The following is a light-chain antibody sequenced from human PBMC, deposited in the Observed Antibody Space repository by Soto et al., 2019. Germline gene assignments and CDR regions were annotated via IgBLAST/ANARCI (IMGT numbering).Light chain of an antibody. CDR2: GAS. Sequence: EIVMTQSPATLSVSPGERATLSCRASQSVSSNLAWYQQKPGQAPRLLIYGASTRATGIPARFSGSGSGTEFTLTIRSLQSEDFAVYYCQQYNNWPPPFGGGTKVEIK. J-gene: IGKJ4*01. CDR3: QQYNNWPPP. CDR1: QSVSSN. V-gene: IGKV3-15*01.